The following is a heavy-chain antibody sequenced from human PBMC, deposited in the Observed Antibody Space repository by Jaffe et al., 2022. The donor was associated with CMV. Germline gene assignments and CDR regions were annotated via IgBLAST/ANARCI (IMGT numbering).Heavy chain of an antibody. CDR1: GASISTRGDY. CDR2: IYHTGTT. J-gene: IGHJ4*02. D-gene: IGHD6-6*01. V-gene: IGHV4-31*03. CDR3: ARVRFHFSGQLVPLFDY. Sequence: QVQLQESGPGLVKPSQTLSLTCSVVGASISTRGDYWTWVRQHPGKGLEWIGNIYHTGTTYYNPSLESRITISVDTSRNHFSLKLDSVTAADTAIYYCARVRFHFSGQLVPLFDYWGQGALVTVSS.